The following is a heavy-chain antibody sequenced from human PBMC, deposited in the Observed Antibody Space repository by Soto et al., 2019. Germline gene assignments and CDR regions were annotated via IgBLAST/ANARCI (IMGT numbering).Heavy chain of an antibody. D-gene: IGHD5-18*01. CDR1: GFTFSSYG. CDR2: IWYDGSNK. Sequence: QVQLVESGGGVVQPGRSLRLSCAASGFTFSSYGMHWVRQAPGKGLEWVAVIWYDGSNKYYADSVKGRFTISRDNSKKTLYLQMNSLRAEDTAVYYCARAKEYSYGFGRLGIDYWGQGTLVTVSS. J-gene: IGHJ4*02. V-gene: IGHV3-33*01. CDR3: ARAKEYSYGFGRLGIDY.